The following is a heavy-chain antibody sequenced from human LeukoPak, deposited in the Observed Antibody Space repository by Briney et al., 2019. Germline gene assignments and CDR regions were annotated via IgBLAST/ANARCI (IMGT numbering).Heavy chain of an antibody. CDR3: ARILDFWSGRAAHYYHYYGMDV. CDR2: ISSSSSYI. CDR1: GFTFSSYS. D-gene: IGHD3-3*01. V-gene: IGHV3-21*01. J-gene: IGHJ6*02. Sequence: GGSLRLSCAASGFTFSSYSMNWVRRAPGKGLEWVSSISSSSSYIYYADSVKGRFTISRDNAKNSLYLQMNSLRAEDTAVYYCARILDFWSGRAAHYYHYYGMDVWGQGTTVTVSS.